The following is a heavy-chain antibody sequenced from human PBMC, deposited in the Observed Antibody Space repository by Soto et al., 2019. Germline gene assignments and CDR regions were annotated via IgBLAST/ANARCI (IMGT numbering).Heavy chain of an antibody. CDR3: AKGRRYSEMTGGMDV. Sequence: PGGSLRLSCVVSGFTFSSFAMSWVRQAPGKGLEWVSGIIGSGTTTYYADSAKGRFTISRDNSKTTLSLQMNSLRAEDTAVYYCAKGRRYSEMTGGMDVWGQGTTVTVSS. V-gene: IGHV3-23*01. CDR1: GFTFSSFA. D-gene: IGHD4-4*01. CDR2: IIGSGTTT. J-gene: IGHJ6*02.